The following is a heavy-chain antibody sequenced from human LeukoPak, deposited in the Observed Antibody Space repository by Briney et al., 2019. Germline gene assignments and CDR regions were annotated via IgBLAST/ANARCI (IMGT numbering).Heavy chain of an antibody. CDR3: ARGPHSSDPNI. CDR1: GFTFSSYS. Sequence: GGSLRLSCAASGFTFSSYSMNWVRQAPGKGLEGASSISSSSSYIYYADSVKGRFTISRDNAKNSLYLQMNSLRAEDTAVYYCARGPHSSDPNIWGQGTMVTVSS. V-gene: IGHV3-21*01. J-gene: IGHJ3*02. CDR2: ISSSSSYI. D-gene: IGHD6-19*01.